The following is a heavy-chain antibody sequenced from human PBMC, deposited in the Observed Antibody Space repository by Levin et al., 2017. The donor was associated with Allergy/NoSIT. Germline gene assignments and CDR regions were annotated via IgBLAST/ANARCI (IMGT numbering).Heavy chain of an antibody. CDR3: ARDKFYYYGMDV. CDR2: ISTYNGNT. CDR1: GYTFTSYG. V-gene: IGHV1-18*01. J-gene: IGHJ6*01. Sequence: ASVKVSCKASGYTFTSYGINWVRQAPGQGLEWMGWISTYNGNTKYAQKLQGRVTMTTDTSTTTAYMELRSPTSDDTAVYYCARDKFYYYGMDVWGQGTTVTVSS.